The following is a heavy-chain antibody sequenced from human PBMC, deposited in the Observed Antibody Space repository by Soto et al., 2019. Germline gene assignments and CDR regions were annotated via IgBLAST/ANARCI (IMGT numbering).Heavy chain of an antibody. CDR2: VYYSGST. CDR1: GGSISNNY. V-gene: IGHV4-59*01. Sequence: SETLSLTCTVSGGSISNNYWSWIRQPPGEGLEWIGYVYYSGSTNYNPSLKSRVTISVDTSRNQFSLTLSSVTAADTAIYYCGRDRARALPFASWGQGTLVTVSS. D-gene: IGHD1-26*01. CDR3: GRDRARALPFAS. J-gene: IGHJ4*02.